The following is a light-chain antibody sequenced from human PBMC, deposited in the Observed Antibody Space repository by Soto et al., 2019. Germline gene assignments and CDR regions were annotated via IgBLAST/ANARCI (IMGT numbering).Light chain of an antibody. J-gene: IGKJ1*01. CDR3: QQYGGSPRT. CDR1: QSISSNF. CDR2: GAS. V-gene: IGKV3-20*01. Sequence: IGLTQSPGTLSLSPGEGATLSCRASQSISSNFLAWYQQKRGQAPRLLIHGASNRATGIPDRFSGSGSGTDFTLTITRLEPEDFAVYYCQQYGGSPRTFGQGTKVDIK.